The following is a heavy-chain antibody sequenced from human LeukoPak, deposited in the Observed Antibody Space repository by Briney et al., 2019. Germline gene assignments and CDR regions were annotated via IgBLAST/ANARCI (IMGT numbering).Heavy chain of an antibody. D-gene: IGHD2-15*01. CDR1: GFIFSDYS. Sequence: GGSLRLSCAASGFIFSDYSFNWVRQAPGKGLEWVSSISSSSSYKYYADSLKGRFTISRDNAKNSLYLQVNSLRAEDTAVYYCARINDIDNSYHLDFWGHGTLVTVSS. CDR3: ARINDIDNSYHLDF. V-gene: IGHV3-21*01. J-gene: IGHJ4*01. CDR2: ISSSSSYK.